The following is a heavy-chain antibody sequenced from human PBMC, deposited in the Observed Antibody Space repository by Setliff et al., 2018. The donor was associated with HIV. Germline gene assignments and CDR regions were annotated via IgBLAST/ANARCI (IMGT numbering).Heavy chain of an antibody. D-gene: IGHD3-10*01. CDR2: ISYTGST. J-gene: IGHJ4*02. V-gene: IGHV4-59*01. Sequence: KSSETLSLTCTVSGGSMSSYYWSWIRQPPGKGLEWVGYISYTGSTNYNPSLKSRVTISVDTSKNQFSLKLSSVTAADTAVYYCAGGLHYGLGKFGYWGQGTLVTVSS. CDR1: GGSMSSYY. CDR3: AGGLHYGLGKFGY.